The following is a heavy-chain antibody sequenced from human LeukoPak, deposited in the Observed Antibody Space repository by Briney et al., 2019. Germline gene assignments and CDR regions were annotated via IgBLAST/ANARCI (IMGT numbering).Heavy chain of an antibody. V-gene: IGHV1-69*04. CDR3: VSPYYYDSSEDAFDI. D-gene: IGHD3-22*01. Sequence: GASVKVSCKASGGTFSSYAISWVRQAPGQGLEWMGRIIPILGIANYAQKFQGRVTITADKSTSTAYMELSSLRSEDTAVYYCVSPYYYDSSEDAFDIWGQGTMVTVSS. CDR1: GGTFSSYA. J-gene: IGHJ3*02. CDR2: IIPILGIA.